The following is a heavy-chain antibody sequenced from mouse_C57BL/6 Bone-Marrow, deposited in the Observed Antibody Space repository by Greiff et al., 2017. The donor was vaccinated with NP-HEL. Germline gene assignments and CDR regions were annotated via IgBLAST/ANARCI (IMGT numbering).Heavy chain of an antibody. CDR2: ISSGGSYT. CDR1: GFTFSSYG. J-gene: IGHJ3*01. D-gene: IGHD1-1*01. CDR3: ANYYGSSRGAY. Sequence: DVMLVESGGDLVKPGGSLKLSCAASGFTFSSYGMSWVRQTPDKRLEWVATISSGGSYTYYPDSVKGRFTISRDNAKNTLYLQMSSLKSEDTAMYYCANYYGSSRGAYWGQGTLGTVSA. V-gene: IGHV5-6*02.